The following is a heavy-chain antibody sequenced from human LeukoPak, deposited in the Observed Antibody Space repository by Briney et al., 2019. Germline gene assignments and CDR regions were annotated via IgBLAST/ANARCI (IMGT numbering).Heavy chain of an antibody. J-gene: IGHJ4*02. D-gene: IGHD3-10*01. CDR1: GGSISSYY. CDR2: IYYSGST. V-gene: IGHV4-59*01. CDR3: ARADGSGSYYFDY. Sequence: SETLSLTCTVSGGSISSYYWSWIRQPPGKGLEWIGYIYYSGSTNYNPSLKSRVTISVDTSKNQFSLKLSSVTAADTAVYYCARADGSGSYYFDYWGQGTLVTVSS.